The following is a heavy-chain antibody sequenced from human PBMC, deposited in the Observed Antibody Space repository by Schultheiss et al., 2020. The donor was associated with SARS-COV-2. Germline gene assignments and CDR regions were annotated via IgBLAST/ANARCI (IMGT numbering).Heavy chain of an antibody. V-gene: IGHV1-18*01. CDR2: ISAYNGNT. Sequence: ASVKVSCKASGYTFTSYGISWVRQAPGEGLEWVGKISAYNGNTNYAQRLQGRVTITADESTSTAYMELSSLRSEDTAVYYCAIGPIVVVTTYYYYYGMDVWGQGTTVTVSS. CDR1: GYTFTSYG. CDR3: AIGPIVVVTTYYYYYGMDV. D-gene: IGHD2-21*02. J-gene: IGHJ6*02.